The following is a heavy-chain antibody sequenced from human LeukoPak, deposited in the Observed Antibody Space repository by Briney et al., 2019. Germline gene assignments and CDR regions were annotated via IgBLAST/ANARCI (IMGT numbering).Heavy chain of an antibody. Sequence: SETLSLTCAVYGGSFSGYYWSWIRQPPGKGLEWIGEINHSGSTNYNPSLKSRVTISVDTSKNQFSLKLSSVTAADTAVYYCARDSLGIYCSSTSCSDWFDPWGQGTLVTVSS. J-gene: IGHJ5*02. CDR3: ARDSLGIYCSSTSCSDWFDP. D-gene: IGHD2-2*01. V-gene: IGHV4-34*01. CDR2: INHSGST. CDR1: GGSFSGYY.